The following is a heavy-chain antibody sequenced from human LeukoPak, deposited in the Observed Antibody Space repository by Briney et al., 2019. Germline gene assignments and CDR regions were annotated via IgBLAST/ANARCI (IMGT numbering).Heavy chain of an antibody. V-gene: IGHV3-21*01. CDR2: ISSGSSYI. CDR3: ARSYCSSTSCYYDAFDI. J-gene: IGHJ3*02. D-gene: IGHD2-2*01. CDR1: GFTFSSYS. Sequence: SGGSLRLSCAASGFTFSSYSMNWVRQAPGKGLEWVSSISSGSSYIYYADSVKGRFTISRDNAKNSLYLQMNSLRAEDTAVYYCARSYCSSTSCYYDAFDIWGQGTMVTVSS.